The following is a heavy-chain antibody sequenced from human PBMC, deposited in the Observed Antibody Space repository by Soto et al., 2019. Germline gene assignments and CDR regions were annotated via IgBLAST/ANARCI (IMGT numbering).Heavy chain of an antibody. Sequence: GGSLRLSCAASGFTFSSYAMSWVRQAPGKGLEWVSAISGSGGSTYYADSVEGRSTISRDNSKNTLYLNMNSLRAEDTAVYYCAKDLIRSTSSFDPWGKGTLVTVSS. V-gene: IGHV3-23*01. CDR2: ISGSGGST. D-gene: IGHD2-2*01. CDR1: GFTFSSYA. CDR3: AKDLIRSTSSFDP. J-gene: IGHJ5*02.